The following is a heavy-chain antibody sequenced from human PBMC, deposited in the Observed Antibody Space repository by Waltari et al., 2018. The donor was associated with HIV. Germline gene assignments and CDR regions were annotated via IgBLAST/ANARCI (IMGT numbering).Heavy chain of an antibody. J-gene: IGHJ4*02. V-gene: IGHV1-46*01. CDR1: GYTFTSYY. CDR3: ARAPMWSGNRYYFDY. Sequence: QVQLVQSGAEVKKPGASVKVSCKASGYTFTSYYMHWVRQAPGQGLEWMGIIHPSGGSTSYAQKFQGRGTMTRDTSTSTVYMELSSLRSEDTAVYYCARAPMWSGNRYYFDYWGQGTLVTVSS. CDR2: IHPSGGST. D-gene: IGHD2-21*01.